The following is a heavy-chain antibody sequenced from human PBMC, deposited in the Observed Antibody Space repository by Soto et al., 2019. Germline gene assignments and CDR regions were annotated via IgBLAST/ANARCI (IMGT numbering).Heavy chain of an antibody. CDR1: GGSFSGYY. CDR3: ARGRVLTIFGVVIKSWYCDL. CDR2: INHSGST. J-gene: IGHJ2*01. Sequence: QVQLQQWGAGLLKPSETLSLTCAVYGGSFSGYYWSWIRQPPGKGLEGIGEINHSGSTNYNPSLKSRVTISVDTSKNQCSLKLSSVTAADTAVYYCARGRVLTIFGVVIKSWYCDLLGRGTLVTVSS. V-gene: IGHV4-34*01. D-gene: IGHD3-3*01.